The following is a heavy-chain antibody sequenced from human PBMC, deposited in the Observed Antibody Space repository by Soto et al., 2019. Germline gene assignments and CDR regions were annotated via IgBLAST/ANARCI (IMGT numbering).Heavy chain of an antibody. D-gene: IGHD6-19*01. CDR2: FDPEDGET. Sequence: ASVKVSCKVSGYTLTELSMHWVRQAPGKGLEWMGGFDPEDGETIYAQKFQGRVTMTEDTSTDTAYMELSSLRSEDTAVYYCATHDVRAGRIDPWAQRTLVTVSS. CDR3: ATHDVRAGRIDP. J-gene: IGHJ5*02. V-gene: IGHV1-24*01. CDR1: GYTLTELS.